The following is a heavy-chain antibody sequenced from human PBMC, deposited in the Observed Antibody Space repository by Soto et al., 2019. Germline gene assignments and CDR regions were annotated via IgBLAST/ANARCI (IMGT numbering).Heavy chain of an antibody. D-gene: IGHD3-10*01. Sequence: QVQLVQSGTEVKKPGSSVKVSCKASGGTFSSYSFSWVRQAPGQGLEWMGRIIPILGIVNYAQNFQGRVTMTADKSTSTAYMYLSILKYEDTAMYYCATDQGSGNYLLDPWGQGTLVTVSS. CDR2: IIPILGIV. CDR3: ATDQGSGNYLLDP. V-gene: IGHV1-69*04. J-gene: IGHJ5*02. CDR1: GGTFSSYS.